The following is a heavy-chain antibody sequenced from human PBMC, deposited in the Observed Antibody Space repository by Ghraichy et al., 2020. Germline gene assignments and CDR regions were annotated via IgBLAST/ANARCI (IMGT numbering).Heavy chain of an antibody. CDR3: ARADYDSRTQYSYNWFDP. CDR1: GGSINNGSYS. D-gene: IGHD3-3*01. J-gene: IGHJ5*02. CDR2: IHHSGNT. Sequence: SETLSLTCAVSGGSINNGSYSWSWIRQPPGKALEWIVYIHHSGNTFYNPSLKSLVTLSVDTSKNQFFLQLNSVTAADTAVYFCARADYDSRTQYSYNWFDPWGQGTLVTVSS. V-gene: IGHV4-30-2*01.